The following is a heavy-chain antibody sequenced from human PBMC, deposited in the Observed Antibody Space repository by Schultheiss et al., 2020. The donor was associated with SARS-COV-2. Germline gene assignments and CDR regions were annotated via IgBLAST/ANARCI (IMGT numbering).Heavy chain of an antibody. CDR2: ISAYNGNT. CDR1: GYTFTSYG. V-gene: IGHV1-18*01. CDR3: ARAWIADSSGYHPAVEY. D-gene: IGHD3-22*01. Sequence: ASVKVSCKASGYTFTSYGISWVRQAPGQGLEWMGWISAYNGNTNYAQKLQGRVTMTRDTSTSTVYMELSSLRSEDTAVYYCARAWIADSSGYHPAVEYWGQGTLVTVSS. J-gene: IGHJ4*02.